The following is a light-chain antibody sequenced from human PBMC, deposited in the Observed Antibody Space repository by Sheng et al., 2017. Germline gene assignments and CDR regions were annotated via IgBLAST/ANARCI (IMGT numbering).Light chain of an antibody. V-gene: IGKV3-15*01. CDR1: QSISFN. J-gene: IGKJ4*01. CDR3: QQRSNWLLT. CDR2: GAS. Sequence: EIVMTQSPATLSVSPGERATLSCRASQSISFNLAWYQQRPGQVPRLLIYGASTRVTGIPARFSGSGSGTEFTLTITSLQSEDSAVYYCQQRSNWLLTFGGGTKVKIK.